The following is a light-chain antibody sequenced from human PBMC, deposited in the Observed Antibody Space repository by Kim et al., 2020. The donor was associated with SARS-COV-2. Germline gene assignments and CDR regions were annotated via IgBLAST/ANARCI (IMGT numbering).Light chain of an antibody. V-gene: IGKV1-17*03. Sequence: DIQMTQSPSAMSASVGYRVTITCRASQGISSYLAWFQQKPGQVPKRLIYAASTLQSGVPSRFSGSGSGTEFTLTISSLQPEDFATYYCLQHDSYPLTFGGGTKVDIK. J-gene: IGKJ4*01. CDR3: LQHDSYPLT. CDR2: AAS. CDR1: QGISSY.